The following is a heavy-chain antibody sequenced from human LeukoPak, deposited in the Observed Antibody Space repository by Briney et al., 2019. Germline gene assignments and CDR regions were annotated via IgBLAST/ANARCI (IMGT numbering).Heavy chain of an antibody. CDR1: GYTLTELS. J-gene: IGHJ6*02. CDR3: ATRKGYHQPPGRSGWYSFQDPRRDYYGMDV. Sequence: ASVKVSCKVSGYTLTELSMHWVRQAPGKGLEWMGGFDPEDGETIYAQKFQGRVTMTEDTSTDTAYMELSSLRSEDTAVYYCATRKGYHQPPGRSGWYSFQDPRRDYYGMDVWGQGTTVTVSS. D-gene: IGHD6-19*01. CDR2: FDPEDGET. V-gene: IGHV1-24*01.